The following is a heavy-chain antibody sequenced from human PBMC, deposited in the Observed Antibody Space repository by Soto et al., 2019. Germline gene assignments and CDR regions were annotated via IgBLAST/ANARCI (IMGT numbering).Heavy chain of an antibody. D-gene: IGHD2-2*02. CDR1: GGTFSSYT. CDR2: IIPNLGIA. CDR3: AMEYCSSTSCYRDY. J-gene: IGHJ4*02. V-gene: IGHV1-69*02. Sequence: QVQLVQSGAEVKKPGSSVKVSCKASGGTFSSYTISWVRQAPGQGLEWMGRIIPNLGIANYAQKFQGRVTITTDKSTSTAYMELSSLRSEDTAVYYSAMEYCSSTSCYRDYWGQGTLVTVSS.